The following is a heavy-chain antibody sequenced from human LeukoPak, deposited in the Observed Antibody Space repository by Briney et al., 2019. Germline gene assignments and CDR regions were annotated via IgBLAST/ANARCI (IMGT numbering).Heavy chain of an antibody. D-gene: IGHD4-23*01. CDR2: ISGSGGST. CDR3: AKDHQYGGNSDY. J-gene: IGHJ4*02. V-gene: IGHV3-23*01. Sequence: GGSLRLSCAASGFTFSSYAISWVRQARGKGLEWVSAISGSGGSTYYADSVKGRFTISGDNSKNTLYLQMNSLRAEDTAVYYCAKDHQYGGNSDYWGQGTLVTVSS. CDR1: GFTFSSYA.